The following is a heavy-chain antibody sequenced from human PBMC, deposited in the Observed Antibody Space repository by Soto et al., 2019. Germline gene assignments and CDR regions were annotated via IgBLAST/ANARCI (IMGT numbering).Heavy chain of an antibody. CDR1: GGSISSGGYY. J-gene: IGHJ3*02. V-gene: IGHV4-31*03. D-gene: IGHD6-13*01. Sequence: SETLSLTCTVSGGSISSGGYYWSWIRQHPGKGLEWIGYIYYSGSTYYNPSLKSRVTMSVDTSKNQFSLKLSSVTAADTAVYYCARDNIGSSWLSHDAFDIWGQGTMVTVSS. CDR2: IYYSGST. CDR3: ARDNIGSSWLSHDAFDI.